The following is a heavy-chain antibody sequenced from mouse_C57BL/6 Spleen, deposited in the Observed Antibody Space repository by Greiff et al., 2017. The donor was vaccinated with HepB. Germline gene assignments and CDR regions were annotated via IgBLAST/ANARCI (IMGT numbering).Heavy chain of an antibody. CDR3: ARGIYYDYGGRLDY. J-gene: IGHJ4*01. CDR2: IYPGDGDT. CDR1: GYAFSSSW. Sequence: VQLQQSGPELVKPGASVKISCKASGYAFSSSWMNWVKQRPGKGLEWIGRIYPGDGDTNYNGKFKGKATLTADKSSSTAYMQLSSLTSEDTAVYFCARGIYYDYGGRLDYWGQGTSVTVSS. D-gene: IGHD2-4*01. V-gene: IGHV1-82*01.